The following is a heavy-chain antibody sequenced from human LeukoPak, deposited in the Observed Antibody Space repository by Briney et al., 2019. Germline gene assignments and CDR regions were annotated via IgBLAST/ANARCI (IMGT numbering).Heavy chain of an antibody. CDR2: IYYSGST. CDR1: GGSISSSSYY. Sequence: PSETLSLTCTVSGGSISSSSYYWGWIRQPPGKGLEWIGSIYYSGSTYYNPSLKSRLTISVDTSKNQFSLKLSSVTAADTAVYYCARGYCSGGSCYSYYYYNYMDVWGKGTTVTVSS. D-gene: IGHD2-15*01. CDR3: ARGYCSGGSCYSYYYYNYMDV. J-gene: IGHJ6*03. V-gene: IGHV4-39*07.